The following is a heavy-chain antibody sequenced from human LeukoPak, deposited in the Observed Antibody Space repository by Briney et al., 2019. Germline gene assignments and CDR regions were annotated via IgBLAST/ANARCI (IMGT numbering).Heavy chain of an antibody. Sequence: SETLSLTCTVSGGSISRYYWSWIRLPPGKGLEWIGYIYSSATYNPSLKGRVTISVDTSTNKLSLKLSSVTPADTAMYYCARVAYGSGTYSLDHWGQGTLVTVSS. CDR3: ARVAYGSGTYSLDH. J-gene: IGHJ4*02. CDR1: GGSISRYY. CDR2: IYSSA. V-gene: IGHV4-59*01. D-gene: IGHD3-10*01.